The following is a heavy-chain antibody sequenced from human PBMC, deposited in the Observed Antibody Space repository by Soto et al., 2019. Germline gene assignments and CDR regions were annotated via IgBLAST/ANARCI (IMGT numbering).Heavy chain of an antibody. V-gene: IGHV3-30-3*01. J-gene: IGHJ1*01. CDR1: GFTFSSYA. D-gene: IGHD4-17*01. CDR3: ARTTVVTPGYFQH. CDR2: ISYDGSNK. Sequence: QVQLVESGGGVVQPGRSLRLSCAASGFTFSSYAMHWVRQAPGKGLERVAVISYDGSNKYYADSVKGRFTISRDNSKNTLYLQMNSLRAEDTAVYYCARTTVVTPGYFQHWGQGTLVTVSS.